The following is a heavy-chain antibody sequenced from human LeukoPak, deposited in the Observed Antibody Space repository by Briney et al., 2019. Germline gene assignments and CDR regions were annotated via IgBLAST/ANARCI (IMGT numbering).Heavy chain of an antibody. CDR1: GYSLSSGYH. D-gene: IGHD7-27*01. J-gene: IGHJ6*03. CDR3: PRLGLPLYYYYMDV. V-gene: IGHV4-38-2*01. CDR2: IYHSGST. Sequence: SETLCLTCAVSGYSLSSGYHWGWTGQPPGRGLEGIGIIYHSGSTYYNPSPKSRVTISADTSTNQFSLKVSSLTASDGAVYYCPRLGLPLYYYYMDVWGKGTTVSVCS.